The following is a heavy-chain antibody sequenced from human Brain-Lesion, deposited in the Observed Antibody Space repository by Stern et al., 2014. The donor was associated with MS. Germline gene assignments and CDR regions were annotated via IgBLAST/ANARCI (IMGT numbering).Heavy chain of an antibody. D-gene: IGHD2-15*01. Sequence: EVQLVQSGGKLIQPGESLRISCAASGFSVSNNYMTWVRQAPGQWLEWVXLIYSGGGTYYADSVKGRFTISRDNSKNTLYLQMNNLRAEDTAVYYCARDRTCTGGSCYGTWGQGTLVTVSS. CDR3: ARDRTCTGGSCYGT. CDR1: GFSVSNNY. J-gene: IGHJ5*02. CDR2: IYSGGGT. V-gene: IGHV3-53*01.